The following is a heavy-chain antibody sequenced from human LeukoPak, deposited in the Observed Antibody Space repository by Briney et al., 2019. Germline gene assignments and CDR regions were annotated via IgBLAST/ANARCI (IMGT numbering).Heavy chain of an antibody. CDR2: IYYSGST. CDR3: ARDPMDDNWFDP. V-gene: IGHV4-31*03. D-gene: IGHD3-10*01. CDR1: GGSIRSGGYY. J-gene: IGHJ5*02. Sequence: SETLSLTCTVSGGSIRSGGYYWSWIRQHPGKSLEWIGYIYYSGSTYYNPSLKSRVTISVDTSKNQFSLKLSSVTAADTAVYYCARDPMDDNWFDPWGQGTLVTVSS.